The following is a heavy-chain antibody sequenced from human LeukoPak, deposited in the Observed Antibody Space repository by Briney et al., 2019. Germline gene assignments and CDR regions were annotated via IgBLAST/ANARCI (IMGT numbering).Heavy chain of an antibody. V-gene: IGHV3-23*01. D-gene: IGHD2-15*01. CDR2: ISASGGGT. CDR1: GFTFSSYV. CDR3: ARMTLGSGPSPFEH. J-gene: IGHJ4*02. Sequence: GGSLRLSCAASGFTFSSYVMSWVRQAPGKGLERVSTISASGGGTNYADSVRGRFTISRDNSRNTLYLQMNSLRAEDTAVYHCARMTLGSGPSPFEHWGQGTVVTVSS.